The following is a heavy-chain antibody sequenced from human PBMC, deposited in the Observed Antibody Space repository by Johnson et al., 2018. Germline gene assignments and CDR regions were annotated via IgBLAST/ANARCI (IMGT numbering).Heavy chain of an antibody. CDR2: VDAGLAET. CDR3: AKDFISANGIFDPFDI. CDR1: GFTFSSYT. V-gene: IGHV3-23*04. J-gene: IGHJ3*02. D-gene: IGHD2/OR15-2a*01. Sequence: EVQLVETGGGLVQPGGSLRLSCAASGFTFSSYTMNWVRQAPGKGLEWVASVDAGLAETYYADSVRGRFIISRDDSKNTLYLQMKSLRPEDTAIYYCAKDFISANGIFDPFDIRGQGTMVTISS.